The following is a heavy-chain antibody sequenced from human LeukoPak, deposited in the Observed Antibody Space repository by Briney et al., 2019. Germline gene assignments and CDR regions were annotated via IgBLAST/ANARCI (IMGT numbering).Heavy chain of an antibody. CDR2: IYYRGSA. V-gene: IGHV4-31*03. D-gene: IGHD3-16*01. CDR1: GVSISSGAYY. CDR3: ARVSAGSVILDP. Sequence: SETLSLTCTVSGVSISSGAYYWSWIRRLPGKGLEWIGNIYYRGSAYYNPSLKSRVTISVDTSKNQFSLKLSSVSAADTAVFYCARVSAGSVILDPWGQGTLVTVSS. J-gene: IGHJ5*02.